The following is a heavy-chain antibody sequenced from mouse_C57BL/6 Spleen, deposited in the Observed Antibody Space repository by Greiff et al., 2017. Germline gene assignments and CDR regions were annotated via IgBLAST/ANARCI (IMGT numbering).Heavy chain of an antibody. D-gene: IGHD2-4*01. J-gene: IGHJ2*01. V-gene: IGHV1-63*01. CDR1: GYTFTNYW. CDR3: ARSDYDYDWGFDY. CDR2: IYPGGGYT. Sequence: QVQLQQSGAELVRPGTSVKMSCKASGYTFTNYWIGWAKQRPGHGLEWIGDIYPGGGYTNYNAKFKGKATLTADKSSSTAYMQFSSLTSEDSAIYYCARSDYDYDWGFDYWGQGTTLTVSS.